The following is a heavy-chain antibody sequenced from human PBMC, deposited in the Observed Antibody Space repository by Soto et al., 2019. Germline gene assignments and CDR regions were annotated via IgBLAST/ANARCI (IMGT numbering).Heavy chain of an antibody. V-gene: IGHV4-31*03. CDR3: ARGGAGTKVDF. CDR1: GGSISSGGYY. J-gene: IGHJ4*02. D-gene: IGHD6-19*01. CDR2: MSNTGSS. Sequence: QVQLQESGPGLVKPSQTLSLTCTVSGGSISSGGYYWSWIRQHPGKGLEWIAFMSNTGSSSYNPSLKSRVTRSGDTSTNQFSLHLMSATAADTAIYYCARGGAGTKVDFWGQGTLVTVSS.